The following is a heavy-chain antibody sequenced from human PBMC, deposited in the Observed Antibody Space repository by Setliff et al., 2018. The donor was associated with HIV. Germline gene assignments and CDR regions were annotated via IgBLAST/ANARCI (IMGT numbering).Heavy chain of an antibody. CDR2: IYYSGST. J-gene: IGHJ3*02. D-gene: IGHD3-10*01. Sequence: LSLTCAVYDGSFSGYYWGWIRQPPGKGLEWIGSIYYSGSTYYNPSLKSRVTISVDTSKNQFSLKLSSVTAADTAVYYCARHRNLDRRGEAFDIWGQGTMVTVSS. V-gene: IGHV4-39*01. CDR1: DGSFSGYY. CDR3: ARHRNLDRRGEAFDI.